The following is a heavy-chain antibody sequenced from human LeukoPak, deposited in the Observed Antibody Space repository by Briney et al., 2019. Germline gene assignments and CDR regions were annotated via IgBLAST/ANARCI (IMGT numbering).Heavy chain of an antibody. CDR3: ASGGSYDSSGYYSFDY. CDR1: GYTFTSYD. V-gene: IGHV1-8*01. Sequence: ASVKVSCKASGYTFTSYDINWVRQATGQGLEWMGWMNPNSGNTGYAQKFQGRVTMTRNTSISTAYMELSSLRSKDTAVYYCASGGSYDSSGYYSFDYWGRGTLVTVSS. CDR2: MNPNSGNT. D-gene: IGHD3-22*01. J-gene: IGHJ4*02.